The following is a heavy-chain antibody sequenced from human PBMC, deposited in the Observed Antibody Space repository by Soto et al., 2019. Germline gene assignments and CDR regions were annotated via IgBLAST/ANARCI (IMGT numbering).Heavy chain of an antibody. Sequence: PGGSLRLSCAASGFTLTRYIMNWVRQASGKGLEWVASISSSSSHIYYADSVKGRFTISRDNARNSLYLQMNSLRAEDTAVYYCVRERGLSSYYGMDVWGQGTTVTVSS. D-gene: IGHD3-10*01. CDR1: GFTLTRYI. V-gene: IGHV3-21*01. J-gene: IGHJ6*02. CDR3: VRERGLSSYYGMDV. CDR2: ISSSSSHI.